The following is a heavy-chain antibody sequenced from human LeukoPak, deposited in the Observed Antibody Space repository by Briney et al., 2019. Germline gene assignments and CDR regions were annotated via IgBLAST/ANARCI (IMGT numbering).Heavy chain of an antibody. Sequence: GGSLRLSCAASGFTFSSYNMNWVRQAPGKGLEWVSSITSSSSYIHYADSVKGRFTISRDNAKNSLYLQMNSLRAEDTAVYYCARGFGGNYYYYYMDVWGKGTTVTISS. CDR2: ITSSSSYI. D-gene: IGHD4-23*01. CDR3: ARGFGGNYYYYYMDV. V-gene: IGHV3-21*01. CDR1: GFTFSSYN. J-gene: IGHJ6*03.